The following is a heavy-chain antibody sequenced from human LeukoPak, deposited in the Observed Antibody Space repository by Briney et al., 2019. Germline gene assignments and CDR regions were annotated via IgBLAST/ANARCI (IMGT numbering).Heavy chain of an antibody. CDR2: IYHSGST. CDR1: GYSISSGYY. V-gene: IGHV4-38-2*02. CDR3: ATPGIAVAGSFDY. D-gene: IGHD6-19*01. J-gene: IGHJ4*02. Sequence: SETLSLTCTVSGYSISSGYYWGWIRQPPGKGLEWIGSIYHSGSTYYNPSLKSRVTISVDTSKSQFSLKLSSVTAADTAVYYCATPGIAVAGSFDYWGQGTLVTVSS.